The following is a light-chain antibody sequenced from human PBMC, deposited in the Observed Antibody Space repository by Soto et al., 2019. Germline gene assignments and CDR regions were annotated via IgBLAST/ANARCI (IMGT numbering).Light chain of an antibody. J-gene: IGKJ4*01. CDR2: GAS. V-gene: IGKV1-39*01. Sequence: DIQMTQSPSSLSASVGDRVTITCRASQSISSYLNCYQQKPGKAPKVLISGASSLQSGVPLRFSGSGSGTDFTLTISSLQSEDFASYYCQQSHSTPLTFGGGTKVESK. CDR3: QQSHSTPLT. CDR1: QSISSY.